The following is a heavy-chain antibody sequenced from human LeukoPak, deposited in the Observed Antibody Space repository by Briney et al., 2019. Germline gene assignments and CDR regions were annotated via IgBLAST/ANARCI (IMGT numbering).Heavy chain of an antibody. Sequence: GGSLRLSCAASGFTFSSYGMHWVRQAPGKGLEWVAVISYDRSNEYYADSVKGRFTISRDNSKNTLYLQMNSLRAEDTAVYCCAKPLSSSWYSFDYWGQGTLVTVSS. J-gene: IGHJ4*02. D-gene: IGHD6-13*01. V-gene: IGHV3-30*18. CDR3: AKPLSSSWYSFDY. CDR1: GFTFSSYG. CDR2: ISYDRSNE.